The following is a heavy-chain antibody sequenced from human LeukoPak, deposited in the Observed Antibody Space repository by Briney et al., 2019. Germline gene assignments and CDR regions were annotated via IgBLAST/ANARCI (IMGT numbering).Heavy chain of an antibody. D-gene: IGHD3-10*01. Sequence: PGGPLRLSCTTSGFTFGDYAMSWVRQSPGKGLKWVGFIRSNSYGGTTQYAASVKGRFSISSDDPENIAFLEMISLKAVYTAINFCTNLAFEVSLSDYFVYWSWGPVATVTS. CDR2: IRSNSYGGTT. CDR1: GFTFGDYA. J-gene: IGHJ4*02. CDR3: TNLAFEVSLSDYFVY. V-gene: IGHV3-49*04.